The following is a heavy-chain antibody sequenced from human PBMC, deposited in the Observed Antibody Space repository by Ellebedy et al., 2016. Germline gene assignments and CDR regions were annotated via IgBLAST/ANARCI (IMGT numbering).Heavy chain of an antibody. V-gene: IGHV4-4*07. D-gene: IGHD6-19*01. Sequence: SETLSLXCTVSGGSISSYYWSWIRQPAGKGLEWIGRIYTSGSTNYNPSLKSRVTMSVDTSKNQFSLKLSSVTAADTAVYYCARDVDPVAGTDYYYGMDVWGQGTTVTVSS. CDR3: ARDVDPVAGTDYYYGMDV. CDR1: GGSISSYY. CDR2: IYTSGST. J-gene: IGHJ6*02.